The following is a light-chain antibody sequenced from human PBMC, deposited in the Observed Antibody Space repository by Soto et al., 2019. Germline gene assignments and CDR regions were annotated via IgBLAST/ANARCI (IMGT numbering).Light chain of an antibody. J-gene: IGLJ2*01. CDR3: SSYTSVSTWL. Sequence: QAVVTQPASVSGSPGQSITISCAGTSRDVGGYNYVSWYQQYPGKAPKVIISEVTNRPSGVPNRFSGSKSGNTASLTISGLQAEDEADYYCSSYTSVSTWLFGGGTKVTVL. CDR2: EVT. V-gene: IGLV2-14*01. CDR1: SRDVGGYNY.